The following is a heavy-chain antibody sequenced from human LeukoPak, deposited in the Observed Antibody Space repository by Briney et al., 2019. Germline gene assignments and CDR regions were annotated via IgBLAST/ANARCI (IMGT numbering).Heavy chain of an antibody. J-gene: IGHJ4*02. CDR2: ISGSGGST. CDR3: AKDSFPLPMAGGYADY. V-gene: IGHV3-23*01. Sequence: GGSLRLSCAASGFTFSSYAMSWVRQAPGKGLEWVSAISGSGGSTYYADSVKGRFTISRDNSKNTLYLQMNSLRAEDTAVYYCAKDSFPLPMAGGYADYWGQGTLVTVSS. CDR1: GFTFSSYA. D-gene: IGHD5-12*01.